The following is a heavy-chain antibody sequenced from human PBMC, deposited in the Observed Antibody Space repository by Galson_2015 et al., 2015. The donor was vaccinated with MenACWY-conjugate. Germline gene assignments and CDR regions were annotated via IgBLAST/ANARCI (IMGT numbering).Heavy chain of an antibody. J-gene: IGHJ4*02. V-gene: IGHV3-74*01. CDR1: GFTFNNYW. CDR3: ARDNNCSFDS. CDR2: IKADGSFS. D-gene: IGHD1-1*01. Sequence: SLRLSCAASGFTFNNYWMNWVRQPPGKGLEWVSYIKADGSFSNYADSVKGRFTISTDNAKNMVYLQMDGLGDEDTAVYFCARDNNCSFDSWGQGTLVTVSS.